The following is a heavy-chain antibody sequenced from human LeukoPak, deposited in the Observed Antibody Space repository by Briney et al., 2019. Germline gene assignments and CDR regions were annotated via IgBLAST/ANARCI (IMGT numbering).Heavy chain of an antibody. CDR3: ARDQYYDFWSGYFTYTADYMDV. CDR2: IYYSGST. J-gene: IGHJ6*03. CDR1: GGSISSYY. V-gene: IGHV4-59*01. D-gene: IGHD3-3*01. Sequence: SETLSLTCTVSGGSISSYYWSWIRQPPGKGLEWIGYIYYSGSTNYNPSLKSRVTISVDTSKNQFSLKLSSVTAADTAVYYCARDQYYDFWSGYFTYTADYMDVWGKGTTVTVSS.